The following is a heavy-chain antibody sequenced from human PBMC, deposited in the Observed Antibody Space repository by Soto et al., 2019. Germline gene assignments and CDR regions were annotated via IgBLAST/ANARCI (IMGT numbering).Heavy chain of an antibody. D-gene: IGHD2-2*01. CDR3: ARRRADCSSTSCYLDFGMDV. CDR1: GGTFSSYA. V-gene: IGHV1-69*01. Sequence: QVQLVQSGAEVKKPGSSVKVSCKASGGTFSSYAISWVRQAPGQGLEWMGGIIPIFGTANYAQKFQGRVTITADESTSRAYMELSSLRSEDTAVYYCARRRADCSSTSCYLDFGMDVWGQGTTVTVSS. J-gene: IGHJ6*02. CDR2: IIPIFGTA.